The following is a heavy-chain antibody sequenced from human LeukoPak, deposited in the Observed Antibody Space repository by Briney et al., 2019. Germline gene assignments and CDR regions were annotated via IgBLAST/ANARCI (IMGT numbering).Heavy chain of an antibody. J-gene: IGHJ4*02. CDR3: AKDQPRQQLVLGY. CDR1: GFTFSSYA. D-gene: IGHD6-13*01. V-gene: IGHV3-23*01. Sequence: GGSLRLSCAASGFTFSSYAMSWVRQAPGKGLEWVSAISDSGGSTYYADSVKGRFIISRDNSKNTLYLQMNSLGVDDTAVYYCAKDQPRQQLVLGYWGQGTLVTVSS. CDR2: ISDSGGST.